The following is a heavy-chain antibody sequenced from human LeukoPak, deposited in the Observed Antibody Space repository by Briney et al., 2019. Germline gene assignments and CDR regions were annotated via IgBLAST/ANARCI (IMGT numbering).Heavy chain of an antibody. J-gene: IGHJ4*02. CDR3: AIDDPSGYYFDY. Sequence: GGSLRLSCAASGFTFSSYSMNWARQAPGKGLEWVSFITTSSSTIYYADSVKGRFTISRDNAKNSLYLQMNSLRDEDTAVYYCAIDDPSGYYFDYWGQGALVTVSS. V-gene: IGHV3-48*02. CDR1: GFTFSSYS. CDR2: ITTSSSTI. D-gene: IGHD3-22*01.